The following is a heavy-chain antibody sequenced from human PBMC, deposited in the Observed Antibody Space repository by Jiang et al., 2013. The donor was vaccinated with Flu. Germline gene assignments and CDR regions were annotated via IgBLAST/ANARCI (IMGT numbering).Heavy chain of an antibody. J-gene: IGHJ3*02. V-gene: IGHV3-64*01. CDR3: AREYDSSGYLYYHDIAFDI. CDR2: ISSNGGST. D-gene: IGHD3-22*01. CDR1: GFTFSSYA. Sequence: QLLESGGGLVQPGGSLRLSCAASGFTFSSYAMHWVRQAPGKGLEYVSAISSNGGSTHYANSVKGRFTISRDNSKNTLYLQMGSLRAEDMAVYYCAREYDSSGYLYYHDIAFDIWGQGTMVTVSS.